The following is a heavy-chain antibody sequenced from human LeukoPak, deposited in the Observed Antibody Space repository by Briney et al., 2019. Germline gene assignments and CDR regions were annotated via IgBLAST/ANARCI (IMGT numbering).Heavy chain of an antibody. J-gene: IGHJ4*02. CDR1: GITFSSYG. V-gene: IGHV3-23*01. Sequence: GGSLRLSCAASGITFSSYGMSWVRQAPGKGLEWVSAISGSGGSTYYADSVKGRFTISRDNSKNTLYLQMNSLRAEDTAVYYCANTRSRLGELSFLFDYWGQGTLVTVSS. CDR3: ANTRSRLGELSFLFDY. D-gene: IGHD3-16*02. CDR2: ISGSGGST.